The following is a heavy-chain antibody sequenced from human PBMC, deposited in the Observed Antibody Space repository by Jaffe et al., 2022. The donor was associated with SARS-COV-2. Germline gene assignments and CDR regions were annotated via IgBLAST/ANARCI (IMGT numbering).Heavy chain of an antibody. Sequence: QVQLVESGGGVVQPGRSLRLSCAASGFTFSSYAMHWVRQAPGKGLEWVAVISYDGSNKYYADSVKGRFTISRDNSKNTLYLQMNSLRAEDTAVYYCARDDGISFGGVDYWGQGTLVTVSS. CDR2: ISYDGSNK. D-gene: IGHD3-16*01. CDR3: ARDDGISFGGVDY. J-gene: IGHJ4*02. V-gene: IGHV3-30-3*01. CDR1: GFTFSSYA.